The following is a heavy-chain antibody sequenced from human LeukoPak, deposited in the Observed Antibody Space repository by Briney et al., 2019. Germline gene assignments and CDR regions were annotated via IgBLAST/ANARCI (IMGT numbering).Heavy chain of an antibody. CDR2: IYYSGST. CDR3: ARVRDRTAAGRTGDVDY. CDR1: GGSISSGSYY. J-gene: IGHJ4*02. V-gene: IGHV4-39*07. D-gene: IGHD6-13*01. Sequence: PSQTLSLTCTVSGGSISSGSYYWSWIRQPAGKGLGWIGSIYYSGSTYYNPSLKSRVTISVDTSKNQFSLKLSSVTAADTAVYYCARVRDRTAAGRTGDVDYWGQGTLVTVSS.